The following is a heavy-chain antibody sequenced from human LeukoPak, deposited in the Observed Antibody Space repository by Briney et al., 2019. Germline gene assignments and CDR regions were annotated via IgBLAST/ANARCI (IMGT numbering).Heavy chain of an antibody. CDR1: GGSISSYY. Sequence: SETLSLTCTVSGGSISSYYWSWIRQPAGKGLEWIGRIYTSGSTNYNPSLKSRVTMSVDTSKNQFSLKLSSVTAADTAVYYCAIKGDTETDFDYWGQGTLVTVSS. CDR3: AIKGDTETDFDY. D-gene: IGHD4-17*01. J-gene: IGHJ4*02. V-gene: IGHV4-4*07. CDR2: IYTSGST.